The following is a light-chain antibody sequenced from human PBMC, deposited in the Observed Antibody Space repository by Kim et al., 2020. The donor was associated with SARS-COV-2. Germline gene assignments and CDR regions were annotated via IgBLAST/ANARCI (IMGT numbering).Light chain of an antibody. V-gene: IGLV2-8*01. CDR1: SSDVGGYNY. CDR3: SSYAGSNNL. Sequence: PVQSVTISCTGASSDVGGYNYVSWYQQHPGKAPKLMIYEVSKRPSGVPDRFSGSKSGNTASLTVSGLQAEDEADYYCSSYAGSNNLFGGGTKVTVL. CDR2: EVS. J-gene: IGLJ2*01.